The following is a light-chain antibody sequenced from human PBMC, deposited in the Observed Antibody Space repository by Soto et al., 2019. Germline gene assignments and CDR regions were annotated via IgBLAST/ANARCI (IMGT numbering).Light chain of an antibody. CDR1: SSNIGAGYD. CDR2: GNS. CDR3: QSYDSSLSGFV. V-gene: IGLV1-40*01. Sequence: QSVLTQSPSVSGAPGQRVTISCTGSSSNIGAGYDVHWYQQLPGTAPKLLIYGNSNRPSGVPDRFSGSKSGTSASLAITGLQAEDEAYYYCQSYDSSLSGFVFGTGTKLTVL. J-gene: IGLJ1*01.